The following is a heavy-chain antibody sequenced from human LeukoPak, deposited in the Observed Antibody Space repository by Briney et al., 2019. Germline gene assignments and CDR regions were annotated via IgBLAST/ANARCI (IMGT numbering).Heavy chain of an antibody. CDR1: GFTFSSYA. V-gene: IGHV3-64*01. D-gene: IGHD3-10*01. CDR3: ARDLYGFGELDY. Sequence: PGGSLRLSCAASGFTFSSYAMHWVRQAPGKGLEYVSAISSNGGSTYYANSVKGRFTISRDNSKNTLYLQMGSLRAEDMAVYYCARDLYGFGELDYWGQGTLVTVYS. J-gene: IGHJ4*02. CDR2: ISSNGGST.